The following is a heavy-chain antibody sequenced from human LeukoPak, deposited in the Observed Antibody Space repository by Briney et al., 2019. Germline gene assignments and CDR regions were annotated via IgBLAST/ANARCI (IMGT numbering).Heavy chain of an antibody. D-gene: IGHD3-10*01. CDR1: GGSISSYY. CDR2: IYYSGST. CDR3: ARERAYYYGSRGFDP. Sequence: SETLSLTCTVSGGSISSYYWSWIRQPPGKGLGWIGYIYYSGSTNYNPSLKSRVTISVDTSKNQFSLKLSSVTAADTAVYYCARERAYYYGSRGFDPWGQGTLVTVSS. V-gene: IGHV4-59*01. J-gene: IGHJ5*02.